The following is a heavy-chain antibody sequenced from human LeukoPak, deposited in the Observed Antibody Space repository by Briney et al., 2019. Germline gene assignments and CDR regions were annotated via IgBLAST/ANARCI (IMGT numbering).Heavy chain of an antibody. Sequence: GASVKVSCKASGYTFTSYHMHWVRQAPGQGLEWMGIINPSGGTTNYAQKFQGRVTITADKSTSTAYMELSSLRSEDTAVYYCARGARWLQLSRYFDYWGQGTLVTVSS. V-gene: IGHV1-46*01. D-gene: IGHD5-24*01. CDR2: INPSGGTT. CDR1: GYTFTSYH. J-gene: IGHJ4*02. CDR3: ARGARWLQLSRYFDY.